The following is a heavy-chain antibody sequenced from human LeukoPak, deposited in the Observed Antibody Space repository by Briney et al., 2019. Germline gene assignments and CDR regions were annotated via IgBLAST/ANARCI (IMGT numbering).Heavy chain of an antibody. Sequence: SETLSLTCTVSGGSISTYYWSWIRQPPGKGLEWIGYVYYSGATNYNPSLKSRVTISLDTSKNQFSLRLTSVTAADTDVYYCARRVAVTGIYCFDHWGQGTPVTVSS. D-gene: IGHD6-19*01. V-gene: IGHV4-59*08. J-gene: IGHJ4*02. CDR1: GGSISTYY. CDR2: VYYSGAT. CDR3: ARRVAVTGIYCFDH.